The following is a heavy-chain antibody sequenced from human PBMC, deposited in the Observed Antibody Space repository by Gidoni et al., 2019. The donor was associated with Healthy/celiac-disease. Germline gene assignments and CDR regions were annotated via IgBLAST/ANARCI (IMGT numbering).Heavy chain of an antibody. J-gene: IGHJ6*02. V-gene: IGHV1-69*17. D-gene: IGHD2-15*01. Sequence: QVQRVQSGAEVTKPGSSVKVSCKASGGNFSSYAISWVRQAPGQGLEWRGGIIPIFGIANYAQKFQGRVTITADKSTSTAYMELSSLRSEDTAVYYYARGVLRTPFTPLGYYGMDVWGQGTTVTVSS. CDR1: GGNFSSYA. CDR2: IIPIFGIA. CDR3: ARGVLRTPFTPLGYYGMDV.